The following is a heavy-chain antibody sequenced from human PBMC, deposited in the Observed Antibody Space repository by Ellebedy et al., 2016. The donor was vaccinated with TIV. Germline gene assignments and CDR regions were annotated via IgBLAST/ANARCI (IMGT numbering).Heavy chain of an antibody. J-gene: IGHJ3*02. CDR2: MYHSGST. Sequence: SETLSLTCTVSGYSISSGNSWGWIRQPPGKGLEWIGSMYHSGSTYYNPSRKRRVTISVAMFKNQLSLKLISVTAADTAVYYCATFRNLDGFDTWGQGTMVTVSS. CDR3: ATFRNLDGFDT. V-gene: IGHV4-38-2*02. CDR1: GYSISSGNS.